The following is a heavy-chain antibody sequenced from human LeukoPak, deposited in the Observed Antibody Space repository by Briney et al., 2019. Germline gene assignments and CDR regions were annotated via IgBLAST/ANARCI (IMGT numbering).Heavy chain of an antibody. J-gene: IGHJ2*01. CDR1: GFTFSSYS. CDR3: ARRLAREHYGSGTSSFDL. CDR2: ISSSSSYI. Sequence: PGGSLRLSCAASGFTFSSYSMNWVRQAPGKELEWVSSISSSSSYIYYADSVKGRFTISRDNAKNSLYLQMNSLRAEDTAVYYCARRLAREHYGSGTSSFDLWGRGTLVTVSS. D-gene: IGHD3-10*01. V-gene: IGHV3-21*01.